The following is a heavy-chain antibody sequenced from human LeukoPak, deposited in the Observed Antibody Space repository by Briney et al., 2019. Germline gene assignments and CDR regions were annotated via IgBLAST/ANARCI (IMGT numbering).Heavy chain of an antibody. CDR3: ARPSMVRGVIYYFDY. Sequence: GESLKISCKGSGYSFTSYWIGWVRQMPGKGLEWMGIIYPGDSDTRYSPSLQGQVTISADKSISTAYLQWSSLKASDTAMYYCARPSMVRGVIYYFDYWGQGTLVTVSS. J-gene: IGHJ4*02. D-gene: IGHD3-10*01. CDR1: GYSFTSYW. V-gene: IGHV5-51*01. CDR2: IYPGDSDT.